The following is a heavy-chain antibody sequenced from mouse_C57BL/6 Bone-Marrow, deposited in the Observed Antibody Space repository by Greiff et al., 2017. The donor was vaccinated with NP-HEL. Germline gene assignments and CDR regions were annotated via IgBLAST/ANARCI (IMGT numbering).Heavy chain of an antibody. CDR2: IYPGDGDT. CDR1: GYEFSNYW. J-gene: IGHJ3*01. V-gene: IGHV1-80*01. CDR3: ARGAY. Sequence: VQLQQSGAELVKPGASVKISCKASGYEFSNYWMNWVKQRPGKGLEWIGQIYPGDGDTNYNGKFKDKATLTADKSYSTAYMQLSRLTAEDSAVYICARGAYWGQGTLVTVSA.